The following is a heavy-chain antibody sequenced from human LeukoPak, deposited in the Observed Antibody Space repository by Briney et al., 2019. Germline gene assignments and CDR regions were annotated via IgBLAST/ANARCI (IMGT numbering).Heavy chain of an antibody. CDR2: ISGSGGST. Sequence: GGSLRLSCAASGFTFSSYAMSWVRQAPGKGLEWVSAISGSGGSTYYADSVKGRFTICRDNSKNTLYLQMNSLRAEDTAVYYCAKDSYRGIVGATGPGYFDYWGQGTLVTVSS. V-gene: IGHV3-23*01. J-gene: IGHJ4*02. CDR1: GFTFSSYA. D-gene: IGHD1-26*01. CDR3: AKDSYRGIVGATGPGYFDY.